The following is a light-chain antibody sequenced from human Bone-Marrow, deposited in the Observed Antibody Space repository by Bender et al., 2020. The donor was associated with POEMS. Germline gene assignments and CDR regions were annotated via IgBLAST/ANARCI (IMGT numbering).Light chain of an antibody. CDR1: SSDVGDYNY. J-gene: IGLJ2*01. V-gene: IGLV2-8*01. Sequence: QSALTQPASASGSPGQSVTISCTGTSSDVGDYNYVSWYQQHPGKAPKLMIYDVSKRPSGVPDRFSGSKSGNTASLTISGLQAEDEADYYCTSFTSNNIPVVFGGGTKVTVL. CDR3: TSFTSNNIPVV. CDR2: DVS.